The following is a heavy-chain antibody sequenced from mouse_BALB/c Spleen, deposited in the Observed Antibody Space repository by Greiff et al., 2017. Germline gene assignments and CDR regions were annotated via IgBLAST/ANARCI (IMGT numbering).Heavy chain of an antibody. J-gene: IGHJ4*01. Sequence: EVQRVESGGGLVQPGGSRKLSCAASGFTFSSFGMHWVRQAPEKGLEWVAYISSGSSTIYYADTVKGRFTISRDNPKNTVFLQMNSLRSEDTAMYYCARGDYRCDGVGYAMDYWGQGTSVTVSS. D-gene: IGHD2-14*01. CDR1: GFTFSSFG. CDR2: ISSGSSTI. V-gene: IGHV5-17*02. CDR3: ARGDYRCDGVGYAMDY.